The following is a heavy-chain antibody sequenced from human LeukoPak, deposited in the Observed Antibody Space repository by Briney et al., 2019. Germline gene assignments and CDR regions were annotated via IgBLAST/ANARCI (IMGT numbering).Heavy chain of an antibody. CDR2: IIPIFGTA. V-gene: IGHV1-69*01. Sequence: SVKVSCKASGGTFSSYAISWVRQAPGQGLEWMGGIIPIFGTANYAQKFQGRVTITADESTSTAYMELSSLRSEDTAVYYCARDPYQLLRGLYYYYYGMDVWGQGTSVTVSS. J-gene: IGHJ6*02. D-gene: IGHD2-2*01. CDR3: ARDPYQLLRGLYYYYYGMDV. CDR1: GGTFSSYA.